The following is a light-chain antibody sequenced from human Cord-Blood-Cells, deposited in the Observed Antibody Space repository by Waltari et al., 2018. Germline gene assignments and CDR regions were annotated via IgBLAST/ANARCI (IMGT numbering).Light chain of an antibody. CDR2: RNN. J-gene: IGLJ2*01. Sequence: QSVPTQPPSASGPPGQRVTISCSGTSSNIGLNPVNWYTQLPGTAPELLIYRNNPRPSGAPDRCSGSKSGTSASLAISGLQSEDEADYYCAAWDDSLNGVVFGGGTKLTVL. CDR1: SSNIGLNP. V-gene: IGLV1-44*01. CDR3: AAWDDSLNGVV.